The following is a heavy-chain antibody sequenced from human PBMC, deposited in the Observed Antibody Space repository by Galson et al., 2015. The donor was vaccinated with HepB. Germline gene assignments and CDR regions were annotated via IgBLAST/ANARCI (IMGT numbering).Heavy chain of an antibody. CDR2: ISYDGSNK. CDR1: GFTFSSYG. CDR3: AKDIVLMVYATPGSYYYRMDV. J-gene: IGHJ6*02. V-gene: IGHV3-30*18. Sequence: SLRLSCAASGFTFSSYGMHWVRQAPGKGLEWVAVISYDGSNKYYADSVKGRFTISRDNSKNTLYLQMNSLRAEDTAVYYCAKDIVLMVYATPGSYYYRMDVWGQGTTVTVSS. D-gene: IGHD2-8*01.